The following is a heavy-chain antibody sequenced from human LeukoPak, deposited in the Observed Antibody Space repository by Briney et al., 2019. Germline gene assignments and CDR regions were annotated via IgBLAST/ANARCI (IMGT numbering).Heavy chain of an antibody. CDR3: AGPPLGELAP. Sequence: PGGSLRLSCAASGFTFSSYAMHWVRQAPGKGLEWVAVISYDGSNKYYADSVKGRFTISRDNSKNTLYLQMNSLRAEDTAVYYCAGPPLGELAPWGQGTLVTVSS. CDR1: GFTFSSYA. D-gene: IGHD3-16*01. CDR2: ISYDGSNK. J-gene: IGHJ5*02. V-gene: IGHV3-30-3*01.